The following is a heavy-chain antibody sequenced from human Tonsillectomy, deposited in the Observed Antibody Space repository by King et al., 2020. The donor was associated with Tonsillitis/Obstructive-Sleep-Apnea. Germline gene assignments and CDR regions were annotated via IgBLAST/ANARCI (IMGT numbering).Heavy chain of an antibody. V-gene: IGHV1-18*01. CDR1: GYTFTSYV. CDR3: ARSDIVVVQAAVVSYYGMDV. J-gene: IGHJ6*02. D-gene: IGHD2-2*01. CDR2: ISAYNGNT. Sequence: QLVQSGAEVKKPGASVKVSCKASGYTFTSYVISWVRQAPGQGLEWMGWISAYNGNTNYAQKLQGRVTMTTDTSTSTAYMELRSLRSDDTAVYYCARSDIVVVQAAVVSYYGMDVWGQGTTVTVSS.